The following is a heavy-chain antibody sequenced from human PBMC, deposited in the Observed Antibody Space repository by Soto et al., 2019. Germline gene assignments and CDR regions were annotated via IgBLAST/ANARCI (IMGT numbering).Heavy chain of an antibody. CDR1: GFSLSTSGVG. Sequence: QITLKESGATLVKPRQTLTLTCTFSGFSLSTSGVGVGWIRQPPGKALEWLALIYWDDDKRYSPSLKSRLTITKNTSKNQVVLTMTNMDPVDTATYYCAHMGPAAIGAYWGQGTLVTVSS. V-gene: IGHV2-5*02. CDR2: IYWDDDK. J-gene: IGHJ4*02. CDR3: AHMGPAAIGAY. D-gene: IGHD2-2*02.